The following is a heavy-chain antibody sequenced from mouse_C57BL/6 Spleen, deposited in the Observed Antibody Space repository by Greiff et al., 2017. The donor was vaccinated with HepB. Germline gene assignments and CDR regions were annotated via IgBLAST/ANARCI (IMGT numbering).Heavy chain of an antibody. CDR1: GFTFTDYY. V-gene: IGHV7-3*01. D-gene: IGHD2-3*01. CDR2: IRNKANGYTT. J-gene: IGHJ3*01. Sequence: EVKLQESGGGLVQPGGSLSLSCAASGFTFTDYYMSWVRQPPGKALEWLGFIRNKANGYTTEYSASVKGRFTISRDNSQSILYLQMNALRAEDSATYYCARDGYSFAYWGQGTLVTVSA. CDR3: ARDGYSFAY.